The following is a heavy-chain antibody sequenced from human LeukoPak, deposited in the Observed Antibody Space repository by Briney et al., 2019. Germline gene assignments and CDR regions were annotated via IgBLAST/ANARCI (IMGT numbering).Heavy chain of an antibody. CDR2: IWFDENKK. V-gene: IGHV3-33*01. CDR3: ARAPYDILTGYSLNWFDP. D-gene: IGHD3-9*01. CDR1: GFTFSSYG. J-gene: IGHJ5*02. Sequence: PGGSLRLSCAASGFTFSSYGMHWVRQAPGKGLEWVAVIWFDENKKFYADSVKGRFTISRDNFKSTLYLQMNSLRVEDTAVYYCARAPYDILTGYSLNWFDPWGQGTLVTVSS.